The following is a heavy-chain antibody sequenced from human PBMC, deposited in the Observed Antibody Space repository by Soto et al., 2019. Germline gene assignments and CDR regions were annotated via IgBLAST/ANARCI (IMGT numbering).Heavy chain of an antibody. CDR2: INLNTGNP. CDR3: ARDRASGGLVY. J-gene: IGHJ4*02. CDR1: GYNFNSHS. V-gene: IGHV7-4-1*01. D-gene: IGHD1-26*01. Sequence: VQLVQSGSESMQPGASVHVSCKGSGYNFNSHSINWLRQAPGQGLEWMGWINLNTGNPTYEQGFTGRFVFSGDKSVSSGDLQICRLKVGGFAVCYCARDRASGGLVYWCQGTLASGPS.